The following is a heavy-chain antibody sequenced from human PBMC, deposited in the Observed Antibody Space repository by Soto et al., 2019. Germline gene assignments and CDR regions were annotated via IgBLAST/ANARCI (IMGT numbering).Heavy chain of an antibody. D-gene: IGHD6-19*01. CDR3: GKERRGSGWSVCNY. CDR1: GFTFRDYA. V-gene: IGHV3-23*01. CDR2: ISGSGDSA. J-gene: IGHJ4*02. Sequence: VQLLESGGGLVQPGGSLRLSCAASGFTFRDYAMNWVRQAPGKGLAWVSDISGSGDSARYADSVKGRFTISRDNSRDTLYLQMNSLRVDDTAVYYCGKERRGSGWSVCNYWGQGDLVTVSS.